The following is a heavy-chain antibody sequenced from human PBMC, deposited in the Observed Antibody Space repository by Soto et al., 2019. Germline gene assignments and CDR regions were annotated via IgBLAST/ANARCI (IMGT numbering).Heavy chain of an antibody. Sequence: QVQLVESGGGVVQPGRSLKLSWAASGFTFSNHAIHWVRRAPGKGLEWVAVIASDGKDKKYADSVKGRFTISRDNSKNTVYQQMNSLRGEDTAVYYCVKDGAIAAADYFFDYWGQGSLVTVSS. CDR2: IASDGKDK. V-gene: IGHV3-30*18. CDR3: VKDGAIAAADYFFDY. CDR1: GFTFSNHA. J-gene: IGHJ4*02. D-gene: IGHD6-13*01.